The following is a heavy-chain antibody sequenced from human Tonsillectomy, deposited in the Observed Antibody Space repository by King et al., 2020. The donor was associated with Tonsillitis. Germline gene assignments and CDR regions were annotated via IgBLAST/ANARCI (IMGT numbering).Heavy chain of an antibody. V-gene: IGHV4-34*01. CDR3: ARGIHDYGDYVLEY. Sequence: VQLQQWGAGLLKPSETLSLTCAVYGGSFSGYYWSWIRQPPGKGLEWVGEINHSGSNNYNPSLKSRVTISVETSKNQYSLKLSSVTAADTAVYYFARGIHDYGDYVLEYWGQGTLVTLSS. D-gene: IGHD4-17*01. CDR2: INHSGSN. J-gene: IGHJ4*02. CDR1: GGSFSGYY.